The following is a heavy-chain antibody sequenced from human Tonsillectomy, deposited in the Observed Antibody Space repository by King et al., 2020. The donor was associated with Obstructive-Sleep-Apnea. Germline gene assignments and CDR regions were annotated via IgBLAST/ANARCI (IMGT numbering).Heavy chain of an antibody. CDR2: ISSSGDTI. J-gene: IGHJ3*02. CDR1: GFTFSDYY. Sequence: VQLVESGGGLVKPGGSLRVSCAASGFTFSDYYMSWLRQAPGKGLEWVSYISSSGDTIYYADSVKGRFTISRDNAKNSLFLQMNSLSAEDTAVYYCASRMSDAFDIWGQGTMVTVSS. V-gene: IGHV3-11*01. CDR3: ASRMSDAFDI.